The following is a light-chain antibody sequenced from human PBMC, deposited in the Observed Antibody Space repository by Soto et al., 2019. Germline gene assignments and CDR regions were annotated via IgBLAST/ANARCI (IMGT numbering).Light chain of an antibody. V-gene: IGKV1-13*02. CDR1: QGFYSA. CDR2: DAS. Sequence: IQLTQSPPSLPASVGDRVTITCRESQGFYSALAWYQQKPGKAPKLLIYDASSLESGVPSRFIGSGSGTDFTLTISSLQPEDVATYYCQQFYSYPLTFGGGTKVEIK. J-gene: IGKJ4*01. CDR3: QQFYSYPLT.